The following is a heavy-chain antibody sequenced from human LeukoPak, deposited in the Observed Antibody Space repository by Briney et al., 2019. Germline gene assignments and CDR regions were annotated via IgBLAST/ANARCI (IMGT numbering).Heavy chain of an antibody. CDR1: GGSISSGGYY. Sequence: SQTLSLTCTVSGGSISSGGYYWSWIRQHPGKGLEWIGYIYYSGSTYYNPSLKSRVTIPVDTSKSQFSLKLSSVTAADTAVYYCARGSGYSYGFAYWGQGTLVTVSA. V-gene: IGHV4-31*03. D-gene: IGHD5-18*01. J-gene: IGHJ4*02. CDR2: IYYSGST. CDR3: ARGSGYSYGFAY.